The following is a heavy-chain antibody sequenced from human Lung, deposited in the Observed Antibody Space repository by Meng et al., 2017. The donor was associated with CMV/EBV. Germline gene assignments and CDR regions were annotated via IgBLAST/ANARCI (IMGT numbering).Heavy chain of an antibody. D-gene: IGHD3-9*01. Sequence: GGSXRLXCAASGFTFSGYNMHWVRQAPGKGLEWVSSISTSATYIYYADSVKGRFTISRVNAKNSLFLQMNSLRAEDTAVYYCAGHYDILTGLSAWGHGTXVTVSS. CDR2: ISTSATYI. CDR1: GFTFSGYN. J-gene: IGHJ5*01. V-gene: IGHV3-21*06. CDR3: AGHYDILTGLSA.